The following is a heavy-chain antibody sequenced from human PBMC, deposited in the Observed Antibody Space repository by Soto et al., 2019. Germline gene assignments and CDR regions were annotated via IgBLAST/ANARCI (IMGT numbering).Heavy chain of an antibody. CDR2: ISSTGSYA. Sequence: PVGSLLLSCAASGFTLRGYYMSWIRQAPGKWLDGVSYISSTGSYAKYADSVKGRFTISRDSAKNSLYLQMNSLREEDKDVYYCARDSTITPRPLDYWGQGTPVTVSS. CDR1: GFTLRGYY. V-gene: IGHV3-11*06. J-gene: IGHJ4*02. CDR3: ARDSTITPRPLDY. D-gene: IGHD1-20*01.